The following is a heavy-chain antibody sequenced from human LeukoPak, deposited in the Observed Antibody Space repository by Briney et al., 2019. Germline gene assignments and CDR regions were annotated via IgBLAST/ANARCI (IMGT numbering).Heavy chain of an antibody. Sequence: ASVKVSCKASGYTFTSYGISWVRQAPGQGLEWMGWISAYNGNTNYAQKLQGRVTMTTDTSTSTAYMELRSLRSDDTAVYYCARAEPHFYCSSGSCYLDYWGQGTLVTVSS. CDR3: ARAEPHFYCSSGSCYLDY. V-gene: IGHV1-18*01. CDR1: GYTFTSYG. D-gene: IGHD2-15*01. J-gene: IGHJ4*02. CDR2: ISAYNGNT.